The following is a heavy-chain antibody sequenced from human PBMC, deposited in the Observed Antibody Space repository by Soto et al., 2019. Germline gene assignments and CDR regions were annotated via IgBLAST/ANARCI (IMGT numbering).Heavy chain of an antibody. CDR2: SNYSGST. Sequence: QLQLQESGPGLVKPSETLSLTCTVSGGSISSSSFHWGWIRQPPGKGLEWIGSSNYSGSTYYSPSFKSRVAVSVDTSKIQVSLKRGSVPAADTAVYYCARRERAAGTDWWFDPWGQGALVTVSS. V-gene: IGHV4-39*01. CDR1: GGSISSSSFH. D-gene: IGHD6-13*01. CDR3: ARRERAAGTDWWFDP. J-gene: IGHJ5*02.